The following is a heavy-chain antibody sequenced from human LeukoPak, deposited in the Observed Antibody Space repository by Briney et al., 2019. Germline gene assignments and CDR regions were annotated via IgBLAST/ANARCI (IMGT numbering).Heavy chain of an antibody. J-gene: IGHJ4*02. CDR1: GGSISSYY. CDR2: IYYSGST. D-gene: IGHD5-24*01. Sequence: SETLSLTCTVSGGSISSYYWSWIRQPPGKGLEWIGYIYYSGSTNYNPSLKSRVTISVDTSKNQFSLKLSSVTAADTAVYYCAGQRMGGYNLYYFDYWGQGTLVTVSS. V-gene: IGHV4-59*01. CDR3: AGQRMGGYNLYYFDY.